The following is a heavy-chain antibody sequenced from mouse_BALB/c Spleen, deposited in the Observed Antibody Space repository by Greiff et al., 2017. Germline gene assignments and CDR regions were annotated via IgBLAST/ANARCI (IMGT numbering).Heavy chain of an antibody. CDR2: IWSGGST. CDR1: GFSLTSYG. D-gene: IGHD1-1*01. Sequence: VMLVESGPGLVQPSQSLSITCTVSGFSLTSYGVHWVRQSPGKGLEWLGVIWSGGSTDYNAAFISRLSISKDNSKSQVFFKMNSLQANDTAIYYCARNYYYGSSYFDYWGQGTTLTVSS. V-gene: IGHV2-2*02. CDR3: ARNYYYGSSYFDY. J-gene: IGHJ2*01.